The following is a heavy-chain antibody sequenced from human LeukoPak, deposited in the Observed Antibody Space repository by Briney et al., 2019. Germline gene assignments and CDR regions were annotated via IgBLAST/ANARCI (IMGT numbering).Heavy chain of an antibody. CDR2: INPNSGGT. CDR1: GYTFTGYY. CDR3: ARGYYDILTGYSEYNWFDP. Sequence: ASVKVSCKASGYTFTGYYMHWVRQAPGQGLEWMGWINPNSGGTNYAQKFQGRVTMTRDTSISTAYMELSRLRSDDTAVYYCARGYYDILTGYSEYNWFDPWGQGTLVTVSS. V-gene: IGHV1-2*02. D-gene: IGHD3-9*01. J-gene: IGHJ5*02.